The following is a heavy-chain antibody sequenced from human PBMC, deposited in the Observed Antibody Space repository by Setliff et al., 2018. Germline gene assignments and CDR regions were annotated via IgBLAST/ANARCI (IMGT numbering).Heavy chain of an antibody. CDR3: VPGRGS. CDR2: IRYDGSYK. J-gene: IGHJ5*02. V-gene: IGHV3-30*02. D-gene: IGHD6-25*01. Sequence: HRGSLRLSCVASGFAFSTYGMHWVRQAPGKGLEWVAFIRYDGSYKYYEDSVKGRFTISRDNSENTLDLQMNSLRVEDTALYYCVPGRGSWGQGALVTVSS. CDR1: GFAFSTYG.